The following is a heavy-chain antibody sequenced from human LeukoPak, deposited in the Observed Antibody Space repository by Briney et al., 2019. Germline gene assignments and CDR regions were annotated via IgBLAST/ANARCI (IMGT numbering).Heavy chain of an antibody. D-gene: IGHD1-14*01. CDR3: ARGFVSDRPDRPGP. CDR1: CVHFNGYY. V-gene: IGHV4-34*01. CDR2: IHHSGST. Sequence: SETLSLTCAVYCVHFNGYYWSWIRPPPGKGLGWIGEIHHSGSTNYNPSLNPRVTISVDTSKNQFSLKLSSVTAADTAVYYCARGFVSDRPDRPGPWGQGTLVTVSS. J-gene: IGHJ5*02.